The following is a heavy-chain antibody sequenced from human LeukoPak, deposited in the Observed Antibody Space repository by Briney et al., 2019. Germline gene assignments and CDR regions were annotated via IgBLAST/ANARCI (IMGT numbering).Heavy chain of an antibody. CDR1: GFTFSSYG. CDR2: IKQDGSEK. V-gene: IGHV3-7*01. D-gene: IGHD2-2*01. CDR3: ARDRVPYAGDYFDY. Sequence: PGGSLRLSCAASGFTFSSYGMSWVRQAPGKGLEWVANIKQDGSEKYYVDSVKGRFTISRDNAKNSLYLQMNSLRAEDTAVYYCARDRVPYAGDYFDYWGQGTLVTVSS. J-gene: IGHJ4*02.